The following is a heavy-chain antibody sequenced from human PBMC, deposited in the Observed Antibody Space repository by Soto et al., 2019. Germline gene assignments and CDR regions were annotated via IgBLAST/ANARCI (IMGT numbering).Heavy chain of an antibody. CDR1: GYTFTGHY. D-gene: IGHD3-10*01. J-gene: IGHJ4*02. CDR2: IGPASGDT. CDR3: GRGRSGQLVVFY. Sequence: SLKVSCRASGYTFTGHYIHWVRQAPGQGPEWMGEIGPASGDTRYAQKFQGRVTMTRDTSITTVYMELNNLSPDDTAVYYCGRGRSGQLVVFYWGQGTPVTVSS. V-gene: IGHV1-2*02.